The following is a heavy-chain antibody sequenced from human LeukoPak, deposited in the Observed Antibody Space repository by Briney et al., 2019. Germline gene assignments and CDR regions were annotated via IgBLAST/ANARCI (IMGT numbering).Heavy chain of an antibody. CDR3: TTGKPTVPAEHGGRAYYYYYMDV. Sequence: GGSLRLSCAASGFTFSNAWMSWVRQAPGKGLKWVGRIKSKTDGGTTDYAAPVKGRFTISRDDSKNTLYLQMNSLKTEDTAVYYCTTGKPTVPAEHGGRAYYYYYMDVWGKGTTVTISS. CDR1: GFTFSNAW. D-gene: IGHD4-23*01. J-gene: IGHJ6*03. CDR2: IKSKTDGGTT. V-gene: IGHV3-15*01.